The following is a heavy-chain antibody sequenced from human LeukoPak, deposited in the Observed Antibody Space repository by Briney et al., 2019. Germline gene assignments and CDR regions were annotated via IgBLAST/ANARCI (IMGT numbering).Heavy chain of an antibody. D-gene: IGHD3-16*01. Sequence: GESLKISCQGSGYNFPIYWIGWVRQMPGQGLEWMGIIYPDDSNTIYGPSFQGQVTISADKSINTAYLEWSSLKASDTAMYYCARQYAGGAFDIWGQGTMVTVSS. J-gene: IGHJ3*02. CDR3: ARQYAGGAFDI. CDR2: IYPDDSNT. V-gene: IGHV5-51*01. CDR1: GYNFPIYW.